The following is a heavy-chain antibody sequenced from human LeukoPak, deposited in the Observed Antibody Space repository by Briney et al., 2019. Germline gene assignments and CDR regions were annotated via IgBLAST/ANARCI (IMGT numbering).Heavy chain of an antibody. Sequence: ASVNVSCKASGYTLTVYYMHWVRQAPGQGLEWMGWIDPNSGGTNYAQKFQGRVAMTRDTSISTAYMELSRLRSDDTAAYYCARGGSGSYPQPGLYWGQGTLVTVSS. CDR3: ARGGSGSYPQPGLY. CDR1: GYTLTVYY. J-gene: IGHJ4*02. V-gene: IGHV1-2*02. D-gene: IGHD1-26*01. CDR2: IDPNSGGT.